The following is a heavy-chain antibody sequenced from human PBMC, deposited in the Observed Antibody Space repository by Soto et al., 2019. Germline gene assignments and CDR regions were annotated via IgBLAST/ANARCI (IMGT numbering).Heavy chain of an antibody. CDR3: TTDDITMIEANPYYYYGMDV. J-gene: IGHJ6*02. CDR1: GFTFSNAW. CDR2: IKSKTDGGTT. V-gene: IGHV3-15*07. Sequence: EVQLVESGGGLVKPGGSLRLSCAASGFTFSNAWMNWVRQAPGKGLEWVGRIKSKTDGGTTDYAAPVKGRFTISRDDSKNTLYLQMNSLKTEDTAVYYCTTDDITMIEANPYYYYGMDVWGQGTTVTVSS. D-gene: IGHD3-22*01.